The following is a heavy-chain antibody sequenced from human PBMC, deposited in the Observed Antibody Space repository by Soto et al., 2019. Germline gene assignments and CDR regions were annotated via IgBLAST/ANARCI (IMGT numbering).Heavy chain of an antibody. J-gene: IGHJ5*02. CDR1: GYSFTSYW. CDR3: ARSYAFSGPENWFDP. D-gene: IGHD3-16*01. V-gene: IGHV5-51*01. Sequence: PGESLKISCKGSGYSFTSYWIGWVRQMPGKGLEWMGIIYPGDSDTRYSPSFQGQVTISADKSISTAYLQWSSLKASDTAMYYCARSYAFSGPENWFDPWGQGTLVTVSS. CDR2: IYPGDSDT.